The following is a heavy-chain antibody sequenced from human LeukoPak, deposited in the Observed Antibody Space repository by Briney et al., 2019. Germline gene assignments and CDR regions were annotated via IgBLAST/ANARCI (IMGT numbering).Heavy chain of an antibody. Sequence: PGGSLRLSSAASGFTFSSYAMHWVRQAPGKGLEWVAVISYDGSNKYCADSVKGRSTISRDNSKNTLYLQMNSLRAEDTAVYYCARGDCSSTSCQDFDYWGQGTLVTVSS. D-gene: IGHD2-2*01. J-gene: IGHJ4*02. V-gene: IGHV3-30*04. CDR2: ISYDGSNK. CDR3: ARGDCSSTSCQDFDY. CDR1: GFTFSSYA.